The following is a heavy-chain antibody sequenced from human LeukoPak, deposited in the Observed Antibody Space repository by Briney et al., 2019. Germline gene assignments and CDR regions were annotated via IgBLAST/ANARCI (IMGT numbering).Heavy chain of an antibody. V-gene: IGHV4-39*07. CDR3: ARAALALRPYDAFDI. J-gene: IGHJ3*02. CDR2: IYYSGST. CDR1: GGSISSSSYY. D-gene: IGHD2-15*01. Sequence: SETLSLTCTVSGGSISSSSYYWGWIRQPPGKGLEWIGSIYYSGSTYYNPSLKSRVTISVDTSKNQFSLKLSSVTAADTAVYYCARAALALRPYDAFDIWGQGTMVTVSS.